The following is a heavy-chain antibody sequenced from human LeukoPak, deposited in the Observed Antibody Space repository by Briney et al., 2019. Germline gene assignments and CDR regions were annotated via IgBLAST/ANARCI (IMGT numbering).Heavy chain of an antibody. D-gene: IGHD6-13*01. J-gene: IGHJ2*01. CDR1: GFTFSHYY. Sequence: GGSLRLSCAASGFTFSHYYTTWIRQAPGKWLEWVSYISSSGASMYYADSLKGRFTISRDNAKNSLSLQMDSLRAEDTAVYYCARVYSSSCDFDLWGPCTLVTVSS. CDR3: ARVYSSSCDFDL. CDR2: ISSSGASM. V-gene: IGHV3-11*04.